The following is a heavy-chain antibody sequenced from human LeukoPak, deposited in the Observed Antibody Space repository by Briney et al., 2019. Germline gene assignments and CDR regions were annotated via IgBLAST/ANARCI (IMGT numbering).Heavy chain of an antibody. CDR2: INPNSGGT. CDR1: GYTFTGYY. CDR3: AREPDYGDFALPDY. V-gene: IGHV1-2*02. Sequence: ASVKVSCKASGYTFTGYYIHWVRQAPAQGREWMGRINPNSGGTSYAQKFQGRVTVTRDTSITTAYMELSRLRSDDTAVYYCAREPDYGDFALPDYWGQGTLVTVSS. J-gene: IGHJ4*02. D-gene: IGHD4-17*01.